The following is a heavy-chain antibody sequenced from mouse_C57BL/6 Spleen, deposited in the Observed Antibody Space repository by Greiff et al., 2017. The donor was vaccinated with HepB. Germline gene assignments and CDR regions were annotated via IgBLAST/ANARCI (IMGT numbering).Heavy chain of an antibody. J-gene: IGHJ4*01. Sequence: EVMLVESGGGLVKPGGSLKLSCAASGFTFSDYGMHWVRQAPEKGLEWVAYISSGSSTIYYADTVKGRFTISRDNAKNTLFLQMTSLRSEDTAMYYCARRLFYAMDYWGKGTSVTVSS. CDR2: ISSGSSTI. V-gene: IGHV5-17*01. CDR1: GFTFSDYG. D-gene: IGHD1-2*01. CDR3: ARRLFYAMDY.